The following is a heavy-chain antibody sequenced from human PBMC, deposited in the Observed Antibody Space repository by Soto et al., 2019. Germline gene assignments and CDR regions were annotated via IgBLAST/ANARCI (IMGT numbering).Heavy chain of an antibody. Sequence: GASVKVSCKASASTFNKHYMHCVRQAPGQGLEGMGGINPRGGASFAPNFQARVTMTRDTSTSTIYMDLSSLRSDDTAVYYCARDVTRYSGSYWGHGMDVWGQGTTVTLSS. CDR1: ASTFNKHY. CDR2: INPRGGA. D-gene: IGHD1-26*01. V-gene: IGHV1-46*02. J-gene: IGHJ6*02. CDR3: ARDVTRYSGSYWGHGMDV.